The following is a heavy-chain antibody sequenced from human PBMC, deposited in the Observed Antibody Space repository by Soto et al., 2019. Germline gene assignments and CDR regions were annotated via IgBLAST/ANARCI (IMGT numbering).Heavy chain of an antibody. CDR3: ARVSTGSYYYYYGMDV. CDR2: IYHSGST. D-gene: IGHD3-10*01. J-gene: IGHJ6*02. Sequence: PSETLSLTCSVSGCSISSSNWWSWVRQPPGKGLEWIGEIYHSGSTNYNPSLKSRVTISVDKSKNQFSLKLSSVTAADTAVYYCARVSTGSYYYYYGMDVWGQGTTVTVSS. V-gene: IGHV4-4*02. CDR1: GCSISSSNW.